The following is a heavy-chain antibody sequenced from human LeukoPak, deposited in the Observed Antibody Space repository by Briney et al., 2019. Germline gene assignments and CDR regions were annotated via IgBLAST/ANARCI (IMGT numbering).Heavy chain of an antibody. CDR1: GFTLTAYD. Sequence: AGSLRLSCAAPGFTLTAYDMPWVRQAPGKGLEWVSLIWYDGSNKYYADSVKGRFTISKDNSKNTLYLQMNSLRAEDTALYYCARDGAMVVGSSWYYDYWGQGTLVTVSS. CDR2: IWYDGSNK. V-gene: IGHV3-33*01. J-gene: IGHJ4*02. D-gene: IGHD5-18*01. CDR3: ARDGAMVVGSSWYYDY.